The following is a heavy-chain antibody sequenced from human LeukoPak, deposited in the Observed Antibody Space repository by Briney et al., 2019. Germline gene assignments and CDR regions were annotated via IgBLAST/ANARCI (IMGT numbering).Heavy chain of an antibody. CDR2: INAGNGNT. V-gene: IGHV1-3*01. CDR3: ARDSGYSNGFSLDY. Sequence: ASVKVSCKASGYTFTSYAMHWVRQAPGQRLEWMGWINAGNGNTKYSQNFQGRVTITRDTSASTVDMELSSLRSEDTAVYYCARDSGYSNGFSLDYWGQGTLVTVSS. CDR1: GYTFTSYA. J-gene: IGHJ4*02. D-gene: IGHD5-18*01.